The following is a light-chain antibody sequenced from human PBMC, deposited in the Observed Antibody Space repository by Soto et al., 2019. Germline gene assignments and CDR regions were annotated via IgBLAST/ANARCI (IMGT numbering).Light chain of an antibody. J-gene: IGKJ1*01. CDR3: QKYDTAPQT. CDR2: AAS. CDR1: QGIIDY. V-gene: IGKV1-27*01. Sequence: DIQMTQSPSSLSASVGDTVTITCRASQGIIDYVAWYQQRPGKIPKLLIYAASTLQTGVPSRFSGSGAGTDFTITIRSLQPEDVATHYCQKYDTAPQTFGQGTKVEIK.